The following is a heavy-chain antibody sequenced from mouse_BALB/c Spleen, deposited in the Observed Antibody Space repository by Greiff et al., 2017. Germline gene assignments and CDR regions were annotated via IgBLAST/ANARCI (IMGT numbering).Heavy chain of an antibody. CDR3: ASTVAPGYAMDY. D-gene: IGHD1-1*01. Sequence: LKQPGSELVRPGASVKLSCKASGYTFTSYWMHWVKQRPGQGLEWIGNIYPGSGSTNYDEKFKSKATLTVDTSSSTAYMQLSSLTSEDSAVYYCASTVAPGYAMDYWGQGTSVTVSS. V-gene: IGHV1S22*01. J-gene: IGHJ4*01. CDR1: GYTFTSYW. CDR2: IYPGSGST.